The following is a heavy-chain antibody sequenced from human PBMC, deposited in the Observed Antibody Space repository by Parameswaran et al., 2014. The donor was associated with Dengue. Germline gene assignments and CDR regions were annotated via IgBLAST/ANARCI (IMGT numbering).Heavy chain of an antibody. Sequence: GESLKISCKGSGYSFTSYWIGWVRQMPGKGLEWMGIIYPGDSDTRYSPSFQGQVTISADKSISTAYLQWSSLKASDTAMYYCARLARNWSQYYYYYMDVWGKGTTVTVSS. V-gene: IGHV5-51*01. D-gene: IGHD1-1*01. CDR3: ARLARNWSQYYYYYMDV. CDR2: IYPGDSDT. CDR1: GYSFTSYW. J-gene: IGHJ6*03.